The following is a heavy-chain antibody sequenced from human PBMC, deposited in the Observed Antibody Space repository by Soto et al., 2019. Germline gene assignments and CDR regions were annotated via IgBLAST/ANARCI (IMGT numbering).Heavy chain of an antibody. J-gene: IGHJ4*02. CDR3: ASRDGYGGYFDY. CDR1: GGSISSYY. D-gene: IGHD5-18*01. V-gene: IGHV4-59*01. CDR2: IYYSGST. Sequence: SETLSLTCTVSGGSISSYYWSWIRQPPGKGLEWIGYIYYSGSTNYNPSLKSRVTISVDTSKNQFSLKLSSVTAADTAVYYCASRDGYGGYFDYWGQGTLVTVSS.